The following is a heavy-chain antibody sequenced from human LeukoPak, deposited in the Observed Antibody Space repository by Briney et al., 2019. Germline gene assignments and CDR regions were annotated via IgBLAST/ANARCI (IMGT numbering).Heavy chain of an antibody. CDR2: FIPLLGIT. J-gene: IGHJ5*02. CDR3: ARESIQLDLTMFDP. D-gene: IGHD6-13*01. CDR1: GGTFNDYA. Sequence: SVKVSCKASGGTFNDYAVTWVRQAPGQGLEWMGRFIPLLGITNFAQKFQGRLTITADKSTGTAYMELSSLRSEDTAVYYCARESIQLDLTMFDPWGQGTLVTVSS. V-gene: IGHV1-69*04.